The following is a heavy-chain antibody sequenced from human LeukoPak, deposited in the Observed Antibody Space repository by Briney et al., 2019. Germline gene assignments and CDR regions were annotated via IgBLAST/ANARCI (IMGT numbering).Heavy chain of an antibody. D-gene: IGHD3-22*01. CDR3: AREGGIVVVIQYYFDY. CDR2: IKQDGSGT. J-gene: IGHJ4*02. Sequence: GGSLRLSCAASGFTFSSYWMSWVRQAPGEGLEWVANIKQDGSGTYYVDSAKGRFTISRDNAKNSLYLQMNSLRAEDTAVYYCAREGGIVVVIQYYFDYWGQGTLVTVSS. V-gene: IGHV3-7*01. CDR1: GFTFSSYW.